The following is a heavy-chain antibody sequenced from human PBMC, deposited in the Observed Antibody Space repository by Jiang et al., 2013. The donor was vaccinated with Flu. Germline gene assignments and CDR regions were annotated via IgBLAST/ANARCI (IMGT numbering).Heavy chain of an antibody. Sequence: PGLVKPSETLSLTCTVSGASISSYYWSWIRQPPGKGLEWIGYIYYSGSTNYNPSLKSRVTISVDTSKNQFSLKLSSVTAADTAVYYCARGLPYHDAFDIWGQGTMVTVSS. CDR2: IYYSGST. CDR3: ARGLPYHDAFDI. CDR1: GASISSYY. V-gene: IGHV4-59*08. J-gene: IGHJ3*02. D-gene: IGHD4-11*01.